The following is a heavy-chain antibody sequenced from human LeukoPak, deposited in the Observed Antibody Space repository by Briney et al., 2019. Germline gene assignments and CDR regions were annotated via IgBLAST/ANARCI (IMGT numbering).Heavy chain of an antibody. CDR2: INPNSGGT. J-gene: IGHJ4*02. CDR3: ARVSFGVVTPFDY. V-gene: IGHV1-2*02. D-gene: IGHD3-3*01. CDR1: GYTFTGYY. Sequence: ASVKVSCKASGYTFTGYYMHWVRQAPGQGLEWMGWINPNSGGTNYAQKFQGRVTMTRDTSISTAYMELSRLRSDDTAVYYCARVSFGVVTPFDYWGQGTLVTVSS.